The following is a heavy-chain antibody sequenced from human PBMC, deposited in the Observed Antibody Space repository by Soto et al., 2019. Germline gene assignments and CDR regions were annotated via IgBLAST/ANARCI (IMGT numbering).Heavy chain of an antibody. CDR1: GYTFIRYG. Sequence: ASVKVSCKASGYTFIRYGITWVRQAPGQRLEWMGWISPYNDQTIYAQKLQGRVTMTADTSTRTVYMQLRSLKSDDTAVYYCARGGYYDNVWGKLSHYGLDVCGQGNSVTVSS. CDR3: ARGGYYDNVWGKLSHYGLDV. D-gene: IGHD3-16*01. CDR2: ISPYNDQT. V-gene: IGHV1-18*01. J-gene: IGHJ6*02.